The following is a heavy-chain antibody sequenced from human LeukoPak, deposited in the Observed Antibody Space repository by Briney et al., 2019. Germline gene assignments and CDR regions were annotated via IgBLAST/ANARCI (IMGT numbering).Heavy chain of an antibody. D-gene: IGHD2-2*01. CDR1: GGSFRGYY. Sequence: PAGTLSLTCAASGGSFRGYYWSWVRQPPGKGLEWIGGINHSGSTNYNPSLKRRVTRSVDASMNQFYLKLQSVTAADTAVYDARGYCSSTSCRVNEACAIGGQGTMVPVSS. J-gene: IGHJ3*02. CDR2: INHSGST. CDR3: RGYCSSTSCRVNEACAI. V-gene: IGHV4-34*01.